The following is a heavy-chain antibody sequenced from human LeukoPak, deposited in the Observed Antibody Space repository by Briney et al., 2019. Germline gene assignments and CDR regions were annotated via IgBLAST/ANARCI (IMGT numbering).Heavy chain of an antibody. CDR3: ARRCSGPTCYTDAYDI. Sequence: SETLSLTCTVSGGSISSYYWTWIRQPPGKGLEWIGYVYYSGSNDYNPSLKSRVTISVDTSNKQFSLNLSSVTAADTAVYYCARRCSGPTCYTDAYDIWGQGTMVTVSS. V-gene: IGHV4-59*08. J-gene: IGHJ3*02. CDR2: VYYSGSN. CDR1: GGSISSYY. D-gene: IGHD2-2*02.